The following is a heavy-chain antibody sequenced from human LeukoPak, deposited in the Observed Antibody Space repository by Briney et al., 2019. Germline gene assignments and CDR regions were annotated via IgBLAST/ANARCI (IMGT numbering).Heavy chain of an antibody. CDR3: ARDWRRTTMVRGYYYYYGMDV. J-gene: IGHJ6*02. CDR2: IYTSGST. CDR1: GGSISSYY. Sequence: SETLSLTCTVSGGSISSYYWSWIRQPAGKGLEWIGRIYTSGSTNYNPSLKSRVTMSADTSNNQFSLKLSSVTAADTAVYYCARDWRRTTMVRGYYYYYGMDVWGQGTTVTVSS. V-gene: IGHV4-4*07. D-gene: IGHD3-10*01.